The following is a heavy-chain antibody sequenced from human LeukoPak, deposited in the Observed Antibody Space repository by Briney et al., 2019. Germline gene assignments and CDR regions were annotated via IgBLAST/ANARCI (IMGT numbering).Heavy chain of an antibody. CDR3: AKVEQLWSLRRTHFDY. J-gene: IGHJ4*02. D-gene: IGHD5-18*01. CDR1: GFTFSSYG. V-gene: IGHV3-30*18. Sequence: GGSLRLSCAASGFTFSSYGMHWVRQAPGKGLEWVAVISYDGSNKYYADSVKGRFTISRDNSKNTLYLQMNSLRAEDTAVYYCAKVEQLWSLRRTHFDYWGQGTLVTVSS. CDR2: ISYDGSNK.